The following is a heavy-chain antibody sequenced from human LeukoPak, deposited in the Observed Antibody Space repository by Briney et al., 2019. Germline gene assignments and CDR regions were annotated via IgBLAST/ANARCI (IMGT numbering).Heavy chain of an antibody. J-gene: IGHJ4*02. CDR3: ARPRGYRSGGSCSYSDY. Sequence: GASVKVSCKASGYTFTSYDINWVRQATGQGLEWMGWMNPNSGNTGYAQKFQGRVTMTRNTSISTAYMELSSLRSEDTAVYYCARPRGYRSGGSCSYSDYWGQGTLVTVSS. CDR1: GYTFTSYD. CDR2: MNPNSGNT. D-gene: IGHD2-15*01. V-gene: IGHV1-8*01.